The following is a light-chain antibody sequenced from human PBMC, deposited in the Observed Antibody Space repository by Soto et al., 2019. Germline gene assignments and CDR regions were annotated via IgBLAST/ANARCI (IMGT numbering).Light chain of an antibody. CDR2: GAS. Sequence: EIVLTQSPGTLSLSPGERATLSCRASQSVSSSYLAWYQQKPGQAPRLLIYGASSRATGIPDRFSGSGSGTDFTLTISRLEPEDFAVYYCQQYGSSPPLTFGGATKVETK. CDR1: QSVSSSY. V-gene: IGKV3-20*01. CDR3: QQYGSSPPLT. J-gene: IGKJ4*01.